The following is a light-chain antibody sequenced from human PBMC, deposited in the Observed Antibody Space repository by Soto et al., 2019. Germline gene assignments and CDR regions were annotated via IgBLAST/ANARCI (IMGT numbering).Light chain of an antibody. CDR2: VAS. V-gene: IGKV1-16*01. CDR1: QDISNY. J-gene: IGKJ1*01. CDR3: QQYNTYPLT. Sequence: DIQMSQSPSSLSASVGDRVTITCRASQDISNYLAWFQQQPGKAPRSLIYVASTLQSGVPSRFSGSASGTDFTLTISSLQPEDFATYFCQQYNTYPLTFGQGTKVDIK.